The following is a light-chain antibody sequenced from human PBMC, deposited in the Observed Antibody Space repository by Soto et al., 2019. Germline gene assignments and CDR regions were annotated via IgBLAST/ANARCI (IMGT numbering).Light chain of an antibody. CDR2: EVS. V-gene: IGLV2-14*01. CDR3: RSYTSSRAYV. CDR1: SSDVGGYNY. J-gene: IGLJ7*01. Sequence: QSALTQPASVSGSPGQSITISCTGTSSDVGGYNYVSWYQQQSGKAPKLMIHEVSNRPSGVSNRFSGSKSGNTASLTISGLQAEDEADYYCRSYTSSRAYVFGIGTQLTVL.